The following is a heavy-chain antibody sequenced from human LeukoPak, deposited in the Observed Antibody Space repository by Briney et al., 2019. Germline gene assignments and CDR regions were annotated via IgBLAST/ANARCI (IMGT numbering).Heavy chain of an antibody. CDR2: INHSGST. J-gene: IGHJ4*02. V-gene: IGHV4-34*01. Sequence: SETLSLTCAVYGGSFSGYYWSWIRQPPGKGLEWIGEINHSGSTNYKPSLKSRVTISVDTSKNQFSLKLSSVTAADTAVYYCARGGPTTTYYYDSSGYYYDYWGQGTLVTVSS. D-gene: IGHD3-22*01. CDR3: ARGGPTTTYYYDSSGYYYDY. CDR1: GGSFSGYY.